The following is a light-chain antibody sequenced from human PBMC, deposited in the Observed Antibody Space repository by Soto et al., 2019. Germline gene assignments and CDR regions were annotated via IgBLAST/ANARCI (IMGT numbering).Light chain of an antibody. Sequence: QSALTKHASVSGSPGQSITISCTETNSDVDTYTYVSWYQQVPGKAPKLMIYEVIKRPSGVSSRFSGSKSGNTASLTISGLQAEDEADYYCSSYISRNLIFGGGTKVTVL. CDR1: NSDVDTYTY. V-gene: IGLV2-14*01. J-gene: IGLJ2*01. CDR3: SSYISRNLI. CDR2: EVI.